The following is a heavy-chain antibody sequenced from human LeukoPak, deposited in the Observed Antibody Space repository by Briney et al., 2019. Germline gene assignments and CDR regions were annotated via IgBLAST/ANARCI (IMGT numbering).Heavy chain of an antibody. V-gene: IGHV3-23*01. CDR3: AKESWLVQYFDY. D-gene: IGHD6-19*01. CDR1: GFTFSSYA. J-gene: IGHJ4*02. CDR2: ISGSGGST. Sequence: GASLRLSCAASGFTFSSYAMSWVRQAPGKGLEWVSAISGSGGSTYYADSVKGRFTISRDNSKNTLYLQMNSLRAEDTAVFYCAKESWLVQYFDYWGQGTLVTVSS.